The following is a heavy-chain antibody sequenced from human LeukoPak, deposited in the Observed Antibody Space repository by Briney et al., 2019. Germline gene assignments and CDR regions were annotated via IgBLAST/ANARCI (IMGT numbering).Heavy chain of an antibody. J-gene: IGHJ1*01. CDR1: GFTFSSYW. CDR3: ARNDYLED. Sequence: GGSLRLSCAGSGFTFSSYWMHWVRQAPGKGLVWVSRIKSDGSSTSCADSVKGRFTIARDNAKNTLHLQMNSLRPEDTAVYYCARNDYLEDWGQGTLVTVPS. V-gene: IGHV3-74*01. CDR2: IKSDGSST.